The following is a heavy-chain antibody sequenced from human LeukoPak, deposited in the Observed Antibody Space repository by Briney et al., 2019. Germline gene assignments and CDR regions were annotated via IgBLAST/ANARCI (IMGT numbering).Heavy chain of an antibody. Sequence: GGSLRLSCAASGFTFSSYSMNWVRQAPGKGLGWVSSISSSSSYIYYADSVKGRFTISRDNAKNSLYLQMNSLRAEDTAVYYCARDRSTGTTDYWGPGTLVTVSS. J-gene: IGHJ4*02. D-gene: IGHD1-1*01. CDR3: ARDRSTGTTDY. V-gene: IGHV3-21*01. CDR2: ISSSSSYI. CDR1: GFTFSSYS.